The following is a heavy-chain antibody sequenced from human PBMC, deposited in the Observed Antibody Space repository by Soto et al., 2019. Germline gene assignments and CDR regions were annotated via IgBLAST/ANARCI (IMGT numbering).Heavy chain of an antibody. D-gene: IGHD1-26*01. CDR3: ASNRGGSPTNFDY. J-gene: IGHJ4*02. V-gene: IGHV4-30-2*01. CDR1: GGCISSGGYS. CDR2: IYHSGST. Sequence: QLQLQESGSGLVKPSQTLSLTCAVSGGCISSGGYSWSWIRQPPGKGLEWIGYIYHSGSTYYNPSLNSRVTIAVDRSKNQFSLKLSSVTAADTAVYYCASNRGGSPTNFDYWGQGTLVTASS.